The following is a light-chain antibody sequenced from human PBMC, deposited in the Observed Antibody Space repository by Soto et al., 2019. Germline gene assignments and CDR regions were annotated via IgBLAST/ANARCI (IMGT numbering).Light chain of an antibody. CDR3: CSFAGSRTYV. Sequence: QSALTQPASVSGSPGQSITISCTGTSSDVGSYDLVSWYQQHPGKAPQLLIYEVTKRPSGVSKRFSGSKSGNTASLTISGLQAEDEADYYCCSFAGSRTYVFGTGTKLTVL. CDR1: SSDVGSYDL. J-gene: IGLJ1*01. V-gene: IGLV2-23*02. CDR2: EVT.